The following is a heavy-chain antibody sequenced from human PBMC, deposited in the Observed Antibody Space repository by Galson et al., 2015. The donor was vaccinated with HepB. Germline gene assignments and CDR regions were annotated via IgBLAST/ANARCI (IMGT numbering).Heavy chain of an antibody. D-gene: IGHD3-10*01. J-gene: IGHJ4*02. CDR2: INPSGGST. CDR1: GYTFTSYH. Sequence: SVKVSCKASGYTFTSYHMHWVRQAPGQGLEWMGIINPSGGSTSYAQKFQGRVTMTRDTSTSTVYMELSSLRSEDTAVYYCARGEFGGYYGSGSYDYWGQGTLVTVSS. CDR3: ARGEFGGYYGSGSYDY. V-gene: IGHV1-46*01.